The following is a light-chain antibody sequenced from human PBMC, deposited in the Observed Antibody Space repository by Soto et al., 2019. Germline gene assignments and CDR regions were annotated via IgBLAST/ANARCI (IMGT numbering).Light chain of an antibody. V-gene: IGLV2-14*01. CDR3: SSFTGSSTL. CDR2: DVS. Sequence: QSALTQPASVSGSPGQSIIISCTGTSIDVGGYNYVSWYQQHPGKAPKLMIYDVSNRPSGVSNRFSGSKSGNTASLTISGLQAEDEADYYCSSFTGSSTLFGGGTKVTVL. CDR1: SIDVGGYNY. J-gene: IGLJ2*01.